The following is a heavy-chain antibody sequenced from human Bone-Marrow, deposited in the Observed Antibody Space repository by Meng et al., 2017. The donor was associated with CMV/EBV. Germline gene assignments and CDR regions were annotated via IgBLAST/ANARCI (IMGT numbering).Heavy chain of an antibody. V-gene: IGHV3-66*01. J-gene: IGHJ4*02. CDR3: ARGMYYFDS. Sequence: LRLSWAASGFTVRINYMSWVRQAPGKGLEWVSVIYSGGTTYYADSVKGRFTISRDNSKNTPYLQMNSLRAEDTAVYYCARGMYYFDSWGQGTLVTVSS. CDR1: GFTVRINY. CDR2: IYSGGTT.